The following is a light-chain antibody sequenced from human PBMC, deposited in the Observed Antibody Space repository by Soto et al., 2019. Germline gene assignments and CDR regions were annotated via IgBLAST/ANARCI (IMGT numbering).Light chain of an antibody. CDR2: GVS. J-gene: IGKJ2*01. V-gene: IGKV3-15*01. CDR1: QSVSSK. CDR3: QQYNNWPNT. Sequence: EIVMTQSPATLSVSPGERATLSCRASQSVSSKLAWFQQKPGQAPSLLIYGVSTRPTGVPVRFSGSGSGTEFTLTISSLQSEDVAVYYCQQYNNWPNTFGQGTKLEIK.